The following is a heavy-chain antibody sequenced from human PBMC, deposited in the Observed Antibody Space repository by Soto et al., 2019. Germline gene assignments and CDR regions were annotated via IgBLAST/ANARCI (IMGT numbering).Heavy chain of an antibody. V-gene: IGHV6-1*01. Sequence: QVQLQQSGPGLVKPSQTLSLTCAISGDSISTNNVAWNWIRQSPSGGLEWLGRTGYTSKWYNDYAVSVRSRININPDTSKNQFSLQLNSVTLDDTAVYYCARGKYSAVDYWGQGTLVTVSS. D-gene: IGHD5-18*01. CDR1: GDSISTNNVA. J-gene: IGHJ4*02. CDR2: TGYTSKWYN. CDR3: ARGKYSAVDY.